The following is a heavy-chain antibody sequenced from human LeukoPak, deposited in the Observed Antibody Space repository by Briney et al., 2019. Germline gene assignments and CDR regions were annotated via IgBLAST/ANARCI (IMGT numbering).Heavy chain of an antibody. J-gene: IGHJ5*02. V-gene: IGHV3-74*01. CDR3: ARVSAGDEVPLHA. Sequence: GGSLRLSCAISGFTLGNYGVHSVRQAPGKGLLWVSCISPDDITHYADFVKGRFTVSRDSAKNTVYLEMNRLTDEDMAVYYCARVSAGDEVPLHAWGQGTLVTVSS. CDR1: GFTLGNYG. CDR2: ISPDDIT.